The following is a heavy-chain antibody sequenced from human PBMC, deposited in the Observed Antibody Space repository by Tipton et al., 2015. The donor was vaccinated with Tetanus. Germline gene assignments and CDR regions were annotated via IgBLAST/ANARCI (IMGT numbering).Heavy chain of an antibody. CDR2: IYHSGST. Sequence: GLVKPSGTLSLTCAVSGGSISSSNWWSWVRQPPGKGLEWIGEIYHSGSTNYNPSLKSRVTISVDTSKNQFSLKLSSVTAADTAVYYCARGKHTVTFDYWGQGTLVTVSS. D-gene: IGHD4-17*01. V-gene: IGHV4-4*02. CDR3: ARGKHTVTFDY. CDR1: GGSISSSNW. J-gene: IGHJ4*02.